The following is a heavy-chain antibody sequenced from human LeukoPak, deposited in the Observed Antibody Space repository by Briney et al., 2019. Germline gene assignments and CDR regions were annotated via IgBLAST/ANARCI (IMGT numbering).Heavy chain of an antibody. CDR3: AKDPQFDSSGYYEYYFDY. D-gene: IGHD3-22*01. V-gene: IGHV3-33*06. CDR1: GFTFNSHA. J-gene: IGHJ4*02. Sequence: GTSLRLSCAASGFTFNSHAMHWVRQAPGKGLEWVAVIWYDGSNAYHAAPVKGRFTISRDNSKNTLYLQMNSLRAEDTAVYYCAKDPQFDSSGYYEYYFDYWGQGTLVTVSS. CDR2: IWYDGSNA.